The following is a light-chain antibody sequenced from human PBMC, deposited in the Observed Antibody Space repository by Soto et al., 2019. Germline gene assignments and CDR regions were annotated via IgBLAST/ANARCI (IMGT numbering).Light chain of an antibody. CDR1: RSDVGGYNY. J-gene: IGLJ2*01. CDR3: SSYTRTTYVV. V-gene: IGLV2-14*01. CDR2: DVS. Sequence: QSVLTQPASVSGSPGQSITISCTGTRSDVGGYNYVSWYQQHPGKAPKLLIYDVSNRPSGVSNRFSGSKSGNTASLTISGLQAEDEADYYCSSYTRTTYVVFGGGTKRTVL.